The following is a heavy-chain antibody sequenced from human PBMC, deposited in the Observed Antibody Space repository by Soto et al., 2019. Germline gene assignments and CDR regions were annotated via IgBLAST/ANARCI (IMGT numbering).Heavy chain of an antibody. CDR2: IIPIFGTA. CDR1: GDTFTSYG. J-gene: IGHJ4*02. V-gene: IGHV1-69*06. Sequence: SVKVSCKASGDTFTSYGISWVRQAPGQGLEWMGGIIPIFGTANYAQKFQGRVTITADKSTSTAYMELSSLRSEDTAVYYCARVWGIAVAGTFDYWGQGTLVTVSS. CDR3: ARVWGIAVAGTFDY. D-gene: IGHD6-19*01.